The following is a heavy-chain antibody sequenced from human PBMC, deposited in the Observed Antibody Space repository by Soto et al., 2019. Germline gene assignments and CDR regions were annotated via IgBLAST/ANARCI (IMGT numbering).Heavy chain of an antibody. CDR2: SGTATII. CDR3: VRDHNWAFDF. V-gene: IGHV3-48*02. J-gene: IGHJ4*02. Sequence: GGSLRLSCAASGFTFSDYSMDWVRQAPGKGLEWLSYSGTATIIQYADSVRGRFTISRDNAKNSLFLQMNSLRDEDTAVYYCVRDHNWAFDFWGQGALVTVSS. D-gene: IGHD3-16*01. CDR1: GFTFSDYS.